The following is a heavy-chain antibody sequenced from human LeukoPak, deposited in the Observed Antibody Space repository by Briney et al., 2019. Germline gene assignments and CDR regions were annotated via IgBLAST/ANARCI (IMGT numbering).Heavy chain of an antibody. CDR1: GGSISAYY. CDR3: ATMFGESSDFDH. V-gene: IGHV4-4*07. D-gene: IGHD3-10*02. J-gene: IGHJ4*02. Sequence: PSETLSLTCVVSGGSISAYYWNWIRQPAGKGLEWIGRLHSSGGTTSNPSLMSRATMSLDTSRNHFSLILTSVTAADTAIYYCATMFGESSDFDHWGQGTLVTVSS. CDR2: LHSSGGT.